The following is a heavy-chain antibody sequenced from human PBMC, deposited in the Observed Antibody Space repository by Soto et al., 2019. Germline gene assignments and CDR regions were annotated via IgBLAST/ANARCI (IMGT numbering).Heavy chain of an antibody. CDR2: IIPIFGTA. J-gene: IGHJ6*02. Sequence: QVQLVQSGAEVKKPGSSVKVSCKASGGTFSSYAISWVRQAPGQGLEWMGGIIPIFGTANYAQKFQGRVTNTADESPSTGYMEQSSLRSEDTAVYYCASVLVATIPNYYGMDVWGQGTTVTVSS. D-gene: IGHD5-12*01. V-gene: IGHV1-69*01. CDR1: GGTFSSYA. CDR3: ASVLVATIPNYYGMDV.